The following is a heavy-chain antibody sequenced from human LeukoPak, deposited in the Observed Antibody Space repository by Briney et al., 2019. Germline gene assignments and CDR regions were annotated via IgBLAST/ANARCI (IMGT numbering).Heavy chain of an antibody. D-gene: IGHD2-2*01. CDR2: INPNSGGT. Sequence: GASVKVSCKASGYTFTGYYMHWVRQAPGQGLEWMGWINPNSGGTNYAQKFQGRVTMTRDTSISTAYMELSRLRSDDTAVYYCARAEVVPAAMPSVRFDPWGQGTLVTVSS. CDR1: GYTFTGYY. CDR3: ARAEVVPAAMPSVRFDP. J-gene: IGHJ5*02. V-gene: IGHV1-2*02.